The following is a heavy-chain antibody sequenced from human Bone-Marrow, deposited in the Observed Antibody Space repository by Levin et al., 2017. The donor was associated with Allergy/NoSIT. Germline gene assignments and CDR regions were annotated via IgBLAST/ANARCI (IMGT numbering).Heavy chain of an antibody. J-gene: IGHJ3*02. CDR2: ISAYNGNT. Sequence: ASVKVSCKTSGYTFTSYGITWVRQAPGQGLEWMGWISAYNGNTNYAQKLQGRVSMTTDTSTSTAYMGLTSLRSDDTALYYCARSEYSSSSSAFDIWGQGTMVTVSS. CDR1: GYTFTSYG. D-gene: IGHD6-6*01. V-gene: IGHV1-18*01. CDR3: ARSEYSSSSSAFDI.